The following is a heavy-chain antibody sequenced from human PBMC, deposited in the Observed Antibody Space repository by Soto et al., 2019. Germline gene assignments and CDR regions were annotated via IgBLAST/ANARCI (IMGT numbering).Heavy chain of an antibody. CDR2: MSYDGSDT. D-gene: IGHD3-10*02. CDR1: GFIFSKNV. V-gene: IGHV3-30*02. CDR3: TIVRVADSALDH. Sequence: PGGSRRLSCVGSGFIFSKNVMHWVRQTPGKGLEWVAFMSYDGSDTFYADSVKGRFTISRDNSKNTLFLHMSNLRAEDTAMYYCTIVRVADSALDHWGQGTLVTVSS. J-gene: IGHJ4*02.